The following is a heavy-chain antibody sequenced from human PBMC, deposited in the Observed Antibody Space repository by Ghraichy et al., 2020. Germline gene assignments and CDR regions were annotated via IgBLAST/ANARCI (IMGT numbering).Heavy chain of an antibody. CDR1: GFTFSNYG. Sequence: GASLRLSCAASGFTFSNYGMHWVRQAPGKGLDWVALISYDGSKKYYADSVKGRFTISRDNSKNTLYLQMSSLRAEDTAVYYCGKILGSTGSSENHFDYWGQGTLVTVSS. V-gene: IGHV3-30*18. J-gene: IGHJ4*02. CDR2: ISYDGSKK. D-gene: IGHD6-6*01. CDR3: GKILGSTGSSENHFDY.